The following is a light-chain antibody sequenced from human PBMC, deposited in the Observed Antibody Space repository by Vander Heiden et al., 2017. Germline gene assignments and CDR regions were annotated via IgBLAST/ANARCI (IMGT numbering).Light chain of an antibody. CDR3: QQSYNSPYT. CDR1: QSISNY. CDR2: AAS. V-gene: IGKV1-39*01. J-gene: IGKJ2*01. Sequence: DIQMTQSPSSLSASVGDRVTITCRASQSISNYLNWYQHKPGKAPNLLIYAASSLQSGVPSTFSGSGSGTDFTLTITSLQPEDFATYYCQQSYNSPYTFGQGTKLEIK.